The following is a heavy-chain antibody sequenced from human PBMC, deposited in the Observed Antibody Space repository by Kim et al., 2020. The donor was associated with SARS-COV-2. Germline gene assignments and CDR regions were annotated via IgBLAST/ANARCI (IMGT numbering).Heavy chain of an antibody. Sequence: SETLSLTCAVYGGSFSGYYWSWIRQPPGKGLEWIGEINHSGSTNYNPSLKSRVTISVDTSKNQFSLKLSSVTAADTAVYYCARGWVAELVDNRYFDLWGRGTLVTVSS. CDR1: GGSFSGYY. V-gene: IGHV4-34*01. D-gene: IGHD6-6*01. CDR3: ARGWVAELVDNRYFDL. J-gene: IGHJ2*01. CDR2: INHSGST.